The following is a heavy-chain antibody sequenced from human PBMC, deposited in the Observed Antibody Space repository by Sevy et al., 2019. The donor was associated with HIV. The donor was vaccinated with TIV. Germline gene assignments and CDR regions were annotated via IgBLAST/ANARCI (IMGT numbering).Heavy chain of an antibody. V-gene: IGHV3-48*01. CDR1: GFSFSSYS. CDR3: AGDDHWAFDY. CDR2: ISSSSGTI. Sequence: GESLKISCVTSGFSFSSYSMNWVRQAPGKGLEWVSYISSSSGTIRYADSVKGRLTISRDNAKNSLFLQMNSLRAEDTAVYYCAGDDHWAFDYWGQGALVTVSS. J-gene: IGHJ4*02. D-gene: IGHD7-27*01.